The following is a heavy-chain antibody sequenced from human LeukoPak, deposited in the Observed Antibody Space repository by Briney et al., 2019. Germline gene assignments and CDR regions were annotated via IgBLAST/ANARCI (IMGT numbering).Heavy chain of an antibody. CDR1: GYTFTSYD. J-gene: IGHJ4*02. CDR3: AREGGARGYDSSGYLDYFDY. D-gene: IGHD3-22*01. CDR2: MNPNSGNT. Sequence: ASVKVSCKASGYTFTSYDINWVRQATGQGLEWMGWMNPNSGNTGYAQKFQGRVTMTRNTSISTAYMELSSLRSEDTAVYYCAREGGARGYDSSGYLDYFDYWGQGTLVTVSS. V-gene: IGHV1-8*01.